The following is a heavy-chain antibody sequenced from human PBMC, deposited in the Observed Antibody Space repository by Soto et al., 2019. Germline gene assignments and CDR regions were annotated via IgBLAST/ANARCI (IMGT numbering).Heavy chain of an antibody. D-gene: IGHD6-13*01. CDR1: GFTFSSYA. V-gene: IGHV3-23*01. CDR2: ISGSGGST. CDR3: AKESSSSWDYYYYMDV. J-gene: IGHJ6*03. Sequence: PGGSLRLSCAASGFTFSSYAMSWVRQAPGKGLEWVSAISGSGGSTYYADSVKGRFTISRDNSKNTLYLQMNSLRAEDTAVYYCAKESSSSWDYYYYMDVWGKGPTVTVSS.